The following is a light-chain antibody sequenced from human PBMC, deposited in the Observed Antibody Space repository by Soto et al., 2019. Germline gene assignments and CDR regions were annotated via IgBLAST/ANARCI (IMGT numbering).Light chain of an antibody. CDR1: QSVTSLY. CDR3: QHYDISSWT. V-gene: IGKV3-20*01. J-gene: IGKJ1*01. Sequence: ELVLTQSPGTLSLSPGERATLSCRASQSVTSLYLAWYQQKPGQAPRLLIFGASSRASGIPDRFSGSGSGTDFTLTISRLEPEDFALYYCQHYDISSWTFGQGTKVDIK. CDR2: GAS.